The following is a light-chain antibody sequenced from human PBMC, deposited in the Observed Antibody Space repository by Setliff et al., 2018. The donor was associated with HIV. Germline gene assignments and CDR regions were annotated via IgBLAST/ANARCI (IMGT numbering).Light chain of an antibody. Sequence: QAVVTQEPSLTVSPGGTVTLTCASSTGAVTSYFYPNWFQQIPGQPPRALIYSISNKYSWTPARFSGSLLGGKAALTLSGVQPEDEADYYCLLYYGGSVIFGGGTKGTVL. CDR1: TGAVTSYFY. V-gene: IGLV7-43*01. CDR2: SIS. J-gene: IGLJ2*01. CDR3: LLYYGGSVI.